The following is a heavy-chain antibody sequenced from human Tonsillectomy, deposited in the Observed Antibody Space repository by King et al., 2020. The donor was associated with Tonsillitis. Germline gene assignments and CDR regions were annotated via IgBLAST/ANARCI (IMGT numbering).Heavy chain of an antibody. D-gene: IGHD2-15*01. J-gene: IGHJ6*03. CDR2: ISAYNGNT. CDR1: GYSFSRCG. V-gene: IGHV1-18*01. Sequence: VQLVQSGGEVKKPGASVRVSCKASGYSFSRCGISWVRQAPGQGLEWMGWISAYNGNTNYAQKLQGGVTLATDTSTSTAYMELRSLRSDDTAVYYCAREGYYYMDVWGKGTTVTVSS. CDR3: AREGYYYMDV.